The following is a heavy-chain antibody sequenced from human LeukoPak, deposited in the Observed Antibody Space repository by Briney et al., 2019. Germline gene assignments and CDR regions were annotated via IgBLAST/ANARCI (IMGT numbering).Heavy chain of an antibody. J-gene: IGHJ1*01. V-gene: IGHV1-69*04. CDR1: GGTFNSFA. Sequence: ASAKVSCRAAGGTFNSFAISWVRQAPGQGLEWMGRIIPILGIASYAQQFQGRVTITADKSTNTAYMELTSLRSEDTAVYYCARAGGYDILTGYYPITEYFQHWGQGTLVTVSS. CDR3: ARAGGYDILTGYYPITEYFQH. CDR2: IIPILGIA. D-gene: IGHD3-9*01.